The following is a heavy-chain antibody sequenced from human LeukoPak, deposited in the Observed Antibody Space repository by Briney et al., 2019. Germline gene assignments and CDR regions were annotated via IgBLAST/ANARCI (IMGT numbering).Heavy chain of an antibody. CDR2: ISSSGGNT. V-gene: IGHV3-23*01. D-gene: IGHD4-17*01. J-gene: IGHJ5*02. Sequence: GGSLRLSCAASGFTFSSYAMSWVRQAPGKGLEWVSSISSSGGNTYYADSVKGRFTISRDNSKNTLYLQMSSLRAEDTAVYYCSRGGYGDYNNWFDPWGQGTLVIVSS. CDR3: SRGGYGDYNNWFDP. CDR1: GFTFSSYA.